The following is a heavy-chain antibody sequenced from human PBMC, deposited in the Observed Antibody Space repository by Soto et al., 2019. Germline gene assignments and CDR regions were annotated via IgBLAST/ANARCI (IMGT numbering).Heavy chain of an antibody. CDR1: GGSFSGYY. D-gene: IGHD5-18*01. V-gene: IGHV4-34*01. J-gene: IGHJ5*02. CDR2: INHSGST. CDR3: ASVDTAMVTDWFDP. Sequence: PWETLSLTCAVYGGSFSGYYWSWISQPPVKVLEWNEEINHSGSTNYNPSLKSRVTISVDTSKNQFSLKLSSVTAADTAVYYCASVDTAMVTDWFDPWGQGTPVTVSS.